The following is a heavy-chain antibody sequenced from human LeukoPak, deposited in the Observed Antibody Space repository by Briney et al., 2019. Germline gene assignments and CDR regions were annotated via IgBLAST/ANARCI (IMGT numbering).Heavy chain of an antibody. D-gene: IGHD3-22*01. CDR2: ISSRSSPK. CDR1: GFTFNSYS. CDR3: AKDYYDSSGYPGCFDY. Sequence: GGSLRLSCAASGFTFNSYSMNWVRQPPGKGLEWISSISSRSSPKYYADSVKGRFTISRDNAKNSLYLQMNSLRAEDTAVYYCAKDYYDSSGYPGCFDYWGQGTLVTVSS. V-gene: IGHV3-48*04. J-gene: IGHJ4*02.